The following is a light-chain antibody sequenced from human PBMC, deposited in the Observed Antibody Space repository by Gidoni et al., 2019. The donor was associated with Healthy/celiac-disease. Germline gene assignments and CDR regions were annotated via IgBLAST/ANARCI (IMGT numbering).Light chain of an antibody. J-gene: IGKJ4*01. CDR1: QGIRND. V-gene: IGKV1-6*01. CDR2: AAS. CDR3: LQDYNYPLT. Sequence: AIQMTQSPSSLSASVGDRVTITCRTSQGIRNDLGWYQQKPGKAPKLLIYAASSLQSGVPSRFSGSGSGTDFTLTISSLQPEDFATYYCLQDYNYPLTFGGXTKVEIK.